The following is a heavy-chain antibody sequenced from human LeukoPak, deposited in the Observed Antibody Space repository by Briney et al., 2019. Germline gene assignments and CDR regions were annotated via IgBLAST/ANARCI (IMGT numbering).Heavy chain of an antibody. D-gene: IGHD3-9*01. V-gene: IGHV4-61*01. CDR1: GGSVSSGSYY. Sequence: SETLSLTCTVSGGSVSSGSYYWSWIRQPPGKGLEWLGYIYYSGSTNYNPSLKSRVTISVDKSKNQFSLKLSSVTAADTAVYYCAGLRGILTGYQSEEYYFDYWGQGTLVTVSS. CDR3: AGLRGILTGYQSEEYYFDY. J-gene: IGHJ4*02. CDR2: IYYSGST.